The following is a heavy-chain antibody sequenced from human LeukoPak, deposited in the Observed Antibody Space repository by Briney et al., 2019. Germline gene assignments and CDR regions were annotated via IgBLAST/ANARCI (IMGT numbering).Heavy chain of an antibody. J-gene: IGHJ5*02. CDR3: ARDPGDYSGWFDP. CDR2: IYNSGST. CDR1: GVSISNFY. V-gene: IGHV4-4*07. D-gene: IGHD4-17*01. Sequence: SETLSLTCTVYGVSISNFYWSWIRQSAGKGLEWIGRIYNSGSTKDNPSLKSRVTISLDKSRNQFSLKLSSVTAADTAVYYCARDPGDYSGWFDPWGQGTLVTVSS.